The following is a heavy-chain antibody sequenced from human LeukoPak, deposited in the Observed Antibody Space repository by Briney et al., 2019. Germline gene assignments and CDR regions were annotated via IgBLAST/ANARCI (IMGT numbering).Heavy chain of an antibody. Sequence: GGSLRLSCVASGFTFSIHWMTWVRQAPGKGLEWVATIKPDGNDKFFVDSVKGRFTISRDNAKNSLYLQMNSLRAEDTAVYYCARDLLGVSYGMDVWGQGTTVTVSS. CDR2: IKPDGNDK. J-gene: IGHJ6*02. CDR1: GFTFSIHW. D-gene: IGHD2-15*01. V-gene: IGHV3-7*01. CDR3: ARDLLGVSYGMDV.